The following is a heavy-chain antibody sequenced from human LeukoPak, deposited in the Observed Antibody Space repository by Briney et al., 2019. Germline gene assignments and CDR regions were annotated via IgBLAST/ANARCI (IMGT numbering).Heavy chain of an antibody. CDR1: GGSFSGYY. D-gene: IGHD3-10*01. Sequence: SETLSLTCAVYGGSFSGYYWRWLRQPPGKGLEWIGEINHSGSTNYNPSLKSRVTISVDTSKNQCSLKLSSVTAADTAVYYCARGKRSGGSGSYPSPSFDYWGQGTLVTVSS. J-gene: IGHJ4*02. CDR2: INHSGST. V-gene: IGHV4-34*01. CDR3: ARGKRSGGSGSYPSPSFDY.